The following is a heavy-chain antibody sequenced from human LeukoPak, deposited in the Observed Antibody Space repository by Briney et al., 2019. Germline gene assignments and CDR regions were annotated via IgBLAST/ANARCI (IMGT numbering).Heavy chain of an antibody. Sequence: PGGSLRLSCAASGFSFSGSAMHWVRQASGKGLEWVGRIRNKANSYATAYAASVKGRFTISRDDSKSTAYLQLNSLKTEDTAVYYCTRRSSDDSSGYYIWGQGTLVTVSS. CDR1: GFSFSGSA. J-gene: IGHJ4*02. CDR2: IRNKANSYAT. V-gene: IGHV3-73*01. CDR3: TRRSSDDSSGYYI. D-gene: IGHD3-22*01.